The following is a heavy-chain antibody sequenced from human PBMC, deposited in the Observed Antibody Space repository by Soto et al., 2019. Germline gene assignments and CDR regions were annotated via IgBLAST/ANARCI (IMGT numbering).Heavy chain of an antibody. D-gene: IGHD5-12*01. Sequence: QVQLVQSGAEVKKPGASVKVSCKASGYTFTSYGISWVRQAPGQGLEWMGWISAYNGNTNYAQKLQGRVTMTTDTSTSTAYMELRSPRSADTAVYYCARDQRRWLQYGDAFDIWGQGTMVTVSS. CDR2: ISAYNGNT. J-gene: IGHJ3*02. CDR1: GYTFTSYG. CDR3: ARDQRRWLQYGDAFDI. V-gene: IGHV1-18*01.